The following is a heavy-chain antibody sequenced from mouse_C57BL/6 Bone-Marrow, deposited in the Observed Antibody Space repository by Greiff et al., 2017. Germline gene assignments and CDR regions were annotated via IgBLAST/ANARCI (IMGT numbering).Heavy chain of an antibody. CDR3: ARDYDYYAMDD. CDR2: INYDGSST. CDR1: GFTFSDYY. J-gene: IGHJ4*01. Sequence: DVKLVESEGGLVQPGSSMKLSCTASGFTFSDYYMAWVSQVPEKGLEWVANINYDGSSTYYLDTLKGRFLISRDNATNIPYLQLNSLKSEDTATYYCARDYDYYAMDDWGKGTTVTVSS. V-gene: IGHV5-16*01.